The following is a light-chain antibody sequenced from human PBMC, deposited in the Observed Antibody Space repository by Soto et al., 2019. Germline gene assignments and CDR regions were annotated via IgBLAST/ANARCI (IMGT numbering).Light chain of an antibody. CDR3: QQYYSYPPLT. Sequence: AIRRTQSPSSLSASTGDRVTISCRGSQGISSYLAWYQQKPGKAPKLLIYAASTLQSGVPSRFSGSGSGTDFTLTISCLQSEDFATYYCQQYYSYPPLTFGGGTKVDIK. CDR1: QGISSY. J-gene: IGKJ4*01. V-gene: IGKV1-8*01. CDR2: AAS.